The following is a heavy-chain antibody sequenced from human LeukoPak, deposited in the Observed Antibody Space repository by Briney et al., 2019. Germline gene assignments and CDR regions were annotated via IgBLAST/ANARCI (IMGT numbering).Heavy chain of an antibody. J-gene: IGHJ4*02. V-gene: IGHV3-30*03. CDR3: ARELELRLGELGPFDY. CDR2: ISYDGSNK. Sequence: GGSLRLSCAASGFTFSSYSMNWVRQAPGKGLEWVAVISYDGSNKYYADSVKGRFTISRDNSKNTLYLQMNSLRAEDTAVYYCARELELRLGELGPFDYWGQGTLVTVSS. CDR1: GFTFSSYS. D-gene: IGHD3-16*01.